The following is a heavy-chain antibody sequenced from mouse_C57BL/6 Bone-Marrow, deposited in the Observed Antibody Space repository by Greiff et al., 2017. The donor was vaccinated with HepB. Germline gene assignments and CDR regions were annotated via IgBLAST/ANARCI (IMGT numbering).Heavy chain of an antibody. J-gene: IGHJ1*03. Sequence: EVQLQQSGPELVKPGASVKISCKASGYSFTGYYTNWVKQSPEKSLEWIGEINPSSGGTTYNQKFKAKATLTVDKSSSTAYMQLKSLTSEDSAVYYCARSFITTAYWYFDVWGTGTTVTVSS. CDR2: INPSSGGT. CDR1: GYSFTGYY. D-gene: IGHD1-1*01. V-gene: IGHV1-42*01. CDR3: ARSFITTAYWYFDV.